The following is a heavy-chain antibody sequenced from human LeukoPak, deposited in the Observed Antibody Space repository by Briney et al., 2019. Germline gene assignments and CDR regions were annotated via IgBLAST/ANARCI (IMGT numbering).Heavy chain of an antibody. J-gene: IGHJ4*02. CDR2: ISWNSNNI. D-gene: IGHD1-26*01. V-gene: IGHV3-9*01. CDR3: ARIGASVGAIDY. CDR1: GFTFDDYA. Sequence: GGSLRLSCAASGFTFDDYAMHWVRQAPGKGLEWVSGISWNSNNIGYADSVKGRFTISRDNAKNSLYLQMNSLRAEDTAVYYCARIGASVGAIDYWGQGTLVTVSS.